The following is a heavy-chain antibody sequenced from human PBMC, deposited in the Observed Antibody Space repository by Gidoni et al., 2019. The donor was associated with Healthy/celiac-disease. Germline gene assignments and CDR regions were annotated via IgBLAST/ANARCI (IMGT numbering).Heavy chain of an antibody. CDR2: IYYSGST. CDR1: GGSISSYY. D-gene: IGHD6-19*01. J-gene: IGHJ4*02. CDR3: ARSGRIAVAGTIDY. V-gene: IGHV4-59*08. Sequence: QVQLQESGPGLVQPSETLSLTCTVSGGSISSYYWSWIRQPPGKGLEWIGYIYYSGSTNYNPSLKSRVTISVDTSKNQFSLKLSSVTAADTAVYYCARSGRIAVAGTIDYWGQGTLVTVSS.